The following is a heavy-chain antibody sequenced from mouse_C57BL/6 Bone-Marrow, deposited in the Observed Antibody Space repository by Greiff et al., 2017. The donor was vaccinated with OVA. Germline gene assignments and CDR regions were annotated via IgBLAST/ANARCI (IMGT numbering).Heavy chain of an antibody. J-gene: IGHJ4*01. CDR2: ISSGSSTI. D-gene: IGHD2-3*01. V-gene: IGHV5-17*01. CDR3: ARRLLPHYYAMDY. CDR1: GFTFSDYG. Sequence: EVKVVESGGGLVKPGGSLKLSCAASGFTFSDYGMHWVRQAPEKGLEWVAYISSGSSTIYYADTVKGRFTISRDNAKNTLFLQMTSLRSEDTAMYYCARRLLPHYYAMDYWGQGTSVTVSS.